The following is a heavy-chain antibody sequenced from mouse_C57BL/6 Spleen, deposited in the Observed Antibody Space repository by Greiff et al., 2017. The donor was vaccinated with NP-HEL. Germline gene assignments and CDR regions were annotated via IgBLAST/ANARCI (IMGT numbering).Heavy chain of an antibody. CDR3: ARGYYYGSSLYYAMDY. CDR2: IHPNSGST. CDR1: GYTFTSYW. J-gene: IGHJ4*01. V-gene: IGHV1-64*01. D-gene: IGHD1-1*01. Sequence: VQLQQPGAELVKPGASVKLSCKASGYTFTSYWMHWVKQRPGQGLEWIGMIHPNSGSTNYNEKFKSKATLTVDKSSSTAYMQLSSLTSEDSAVYYCARGYYYGSSLYYAMDYWGQGTSVTVSS.